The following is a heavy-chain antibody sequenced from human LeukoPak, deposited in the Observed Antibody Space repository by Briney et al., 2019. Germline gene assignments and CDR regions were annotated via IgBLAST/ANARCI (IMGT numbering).Heavy chain of an antibody. D-gene: IGHD3-16*02. J-gene: IGHJ5*02. V-gene: IGHV4-34*01. CDR1: GGSFSGYY. Sequence: PSETLSLTCAVYGGSFSGYYWSWIRQPPGKGLEWIGEINHSGSTNYNPSLKSRVTISVDTSKNQFSLKLSSVTAADTAVYYCARLQPSYVWGSYRWFDPWGQGTLVTVSS. CDR2: INHSGST. CDR3: ARLQPSYVWGSYRWFDP.